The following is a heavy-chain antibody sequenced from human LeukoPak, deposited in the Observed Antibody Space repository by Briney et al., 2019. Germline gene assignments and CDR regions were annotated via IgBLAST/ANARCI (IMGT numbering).Heavy chain of an antibody. Sequence: GGSLKLSCAASGFTFSGSAMHWVRQASGKGLEWVGRIRSKANSYATAYAASVKGRFTISRDDSKNTAYLQMNSLKTEDTAVYYCTYSSGWYSYGMDVWGQGTTVTVSS. V-gene: IGHV3-73*01. CDR2: IRSKANSYAT. J-gene: IGHJ6*02. CDR3: TYSSGWYSYGMDV. D-gene: IGHD6-19*01. CDR1: GFTFSGSA.